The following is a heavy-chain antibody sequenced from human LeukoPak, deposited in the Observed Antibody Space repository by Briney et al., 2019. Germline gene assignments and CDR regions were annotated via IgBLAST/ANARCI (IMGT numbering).Heavy chain of an antibody. Sequence: SETLSLTCTVSGVSISSSNSYWGWIRQPPGKGLEWIGSIYYSGNTYYNASVKSRVTISIDSSKNQFSLMLSSVTAADTAVYYCARGGYYYDSSGYLPGSRRYYYYYMDVWGKGTTVTVSS. J-gene: IGHJ6*03. D-gene: IGHD3-22*01. V-gene: IGHV4-39*01. CDR1: GVSISSSNSY. CDR3: ARGGYYYDSSGYLPGSRRYYYYYMDV. CDR2: IYYSGNT.